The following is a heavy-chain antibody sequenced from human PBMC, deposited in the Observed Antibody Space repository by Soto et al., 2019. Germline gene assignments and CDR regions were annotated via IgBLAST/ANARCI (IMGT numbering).Heavy chain of an antibody. Sequence: ASVKVSCKASGYTFTSYYMHWVRQAPGQGLEWMGIINPSGGSTSYAQKFQGRVTMTRDTSTSTVYMELSSLRSEDTAVYYCARSTYYYGSGDRDYYYYGMDVWGQGTTVTVSS. J-gene: IGHJ6*02. CDR2: INPSGGST. CDR3: ARSTYYYGSGDRDYYYYGMDV. V-gene: IGHV1-46*01. CDR1: GYTFTSYY. D-gene: IGHD3-10*01.